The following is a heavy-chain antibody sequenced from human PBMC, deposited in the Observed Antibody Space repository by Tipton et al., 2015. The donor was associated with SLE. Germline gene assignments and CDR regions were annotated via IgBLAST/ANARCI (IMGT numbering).Heavy chain of an antibody. D-gene: IGHD3-16*02. Sequence: TLSLTCAVYGGSFSGYYWNWIRQPPGKGLEWIGEINHSGSTNYNPSLKSRVTISVDTSKNQFSLKLSSVTAADTAVYYCARGHYDYVWRSSRSNAFDIWGRGTMATVSS. CDR2: INHSGST. CDR1: GGSFSGYY. V-gene: IGHV4-34*01. CDR3: ARGHYDYVWRSSRSNAFDI. J-gene: IGHJ3*02.